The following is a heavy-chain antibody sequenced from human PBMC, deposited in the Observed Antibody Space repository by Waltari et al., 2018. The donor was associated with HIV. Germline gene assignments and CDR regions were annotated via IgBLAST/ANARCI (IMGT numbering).Heavy chain of an antibody. CDR1: GIIFSNYE. D-gene: IGHD3-22*01. CDR2: ISVSGAGT. CDR3: AIIGYYGFGI. Sequence: QLLESGVALRQPGGSLRLSCAVFGIIFSNYEMNWVRQAPGKGLEWVSWISVSGAGTHYADSVKGRFTISRDNAKNSMYLQMSSLRVEDTAVYYCAIIGYYGFGIWGQGTMVTVSS. J-gene: IGHJ3*02. V-gene: IGHV3-48*03.